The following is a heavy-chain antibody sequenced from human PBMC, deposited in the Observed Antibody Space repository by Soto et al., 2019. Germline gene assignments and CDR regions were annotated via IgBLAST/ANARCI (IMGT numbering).Heavy chain of an antibody. Sequence: PSETLSLTCTVCGGSISSSGYYWVWIRQSPGKGLEWIGSRYYTGSTYYNPSLKSRITMSVDTSKNQVSLKLSSVTAADTAVYYCARQGGLFCSSTRCYRGGWFDPGGKEIQLTVSS. V-gene: IGHV4-39*01. J-gene: IGHJ5*02. CDR3: ARQGGLFCSSTRCYRGGWFDP. CDR2: RYYTGST. D-gene: IGHD2-2*01. CDR1: GGSISSSGYY.